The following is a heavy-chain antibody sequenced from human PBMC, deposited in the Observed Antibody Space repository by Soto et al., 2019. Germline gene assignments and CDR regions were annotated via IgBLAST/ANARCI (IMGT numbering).Heavy chain of an antibody. J-gene: IGHJ4*02. Sequence: SETLSLTCAVYGGSFSGYYWSWIRQPPGKGLEWIGEINHSGSTYYNPSLKSRVTISVDTSKNQFSLKLSSVTAADTAVYYCARLYDYVWGSYRDDYWGQGTLVTVS. CDR3: ARLYDYVWGSYRDDY. D-gene: IGHD3-16*02. CDR2: INHSGST. V-gene: IGHV4-34*01. CDR1: GGSFSGYY.